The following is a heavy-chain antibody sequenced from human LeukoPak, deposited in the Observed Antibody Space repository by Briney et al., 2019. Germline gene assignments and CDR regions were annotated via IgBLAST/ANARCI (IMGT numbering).Heavy chain of an antibody. CDR2: IYHSGST. CDR1: GYSISSGYY. CDR3: ARYISQGYYFDY. J-gene: IGHJ4*02. Sequence: PSETLSLTCAVSGYSISSGYYWGWIRQPPGKGLEWIGSIYHSGSTYYNPSLKSRVTISVDTSKNQFPLKLSSVTAADTAVYYCARYISQGYYFDYWGQGTLVTVSS. V-gene: IGHV4-38-2*01.